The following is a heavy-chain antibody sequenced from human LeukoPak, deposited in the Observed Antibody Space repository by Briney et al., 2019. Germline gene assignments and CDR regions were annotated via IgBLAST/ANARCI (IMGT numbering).Heavy chain of an antibody. J-gene: IGHJ4*02. CDR2: ISGSGGST. Sequence: PGGSLRLSCAASGFTFSSYAMSWVRQAPGKGLEWVSAISGSGGSTYYADSVKGRFTISRDNSKNTLYLQMNSLRAEDTAVYYCAKVSNSRRRPTYFDYWGQGTLVTVSS. CDR1: GFTFSSYA. V-gene: IGHV3-23*01. D-gene: IGHD1-26*01. CDR3: AKVSNSRRRPTYFDY.